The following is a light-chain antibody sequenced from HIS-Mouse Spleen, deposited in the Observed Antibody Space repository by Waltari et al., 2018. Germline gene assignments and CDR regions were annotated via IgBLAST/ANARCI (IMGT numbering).Light chain of an antibody. CDR1: VLPKKY. Sequence: SYELTQPPSVSVSPGQTARITCSGDVLPKKYAYGYQQKSGQAPVLVIYEDSKRPSGIPERFSGSSSGTMATLTISGAQVEDEADYYCYSTDSSGNHRVFGGGTKLTVL. CDR2: EDS. J-gene: IGLJ2*01. V-gene: IGLV3-10*01. CDR3: YSTDSSGNHRV.